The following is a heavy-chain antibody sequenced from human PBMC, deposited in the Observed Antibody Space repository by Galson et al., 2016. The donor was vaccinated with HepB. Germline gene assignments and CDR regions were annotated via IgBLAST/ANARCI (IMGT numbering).Heavy chain of an antibody. J-gene: IGHJ4*02. CDR2: IYGGGST. CDR1: GLIISTNY. CDR3: TRGACNYGGCHSTIDS. V-gene: IGHV3-53*01. D-gene: IGHD2-15*01. Sequence: SLRLSCAVSGLIISTNYMRWVRQAPGSGLEWVSVIYGGGSTFYADSVKGRLTISRDNSKNTVYLQMSGLRAEDTAVYYCTRGACNYGGCHSTIDSWGQGTLVTVSS.